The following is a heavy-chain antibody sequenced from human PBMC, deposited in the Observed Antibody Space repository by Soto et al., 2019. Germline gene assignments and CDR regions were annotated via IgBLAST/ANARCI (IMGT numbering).Heavy chain of an antibody. CDR3: ARFSPWIVAFRTRDYYYYGMDV. V-gene: IGHV1-69*06. J-gene: IGHJ6*02. D-gene: IGHD5-12*01. CDR2: IIPIFGTA. Sequence: SVKVSCKASGGTFSSYDISWVRQAPGQGLEWMGGIIPIFGTANYAQKFQGRVTITADKSTSTAYMELSSLRSEDTAVYYCARFSPWIVAFRTRDYYYYGMDVWGQGTTVTVSS. CDR1: GGTFSSYD.